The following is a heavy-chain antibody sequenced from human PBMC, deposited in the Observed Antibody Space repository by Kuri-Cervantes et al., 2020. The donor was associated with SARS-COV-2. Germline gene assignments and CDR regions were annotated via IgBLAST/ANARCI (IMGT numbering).Heavy chain of an antibody. V-gene: IGHV4-59*08. J-gene: IGHJ4*02. CDR1: GGSISNYY. D-gene: IGHD3-3*01. Sequence: GSLRLSCTVSGGSISNYYWTWLRQPPGKGLEWIGDFYDTGSTNYNPSLESRVTISVDTSRRQFSLNVRSVTAADTAIYYCARLDYDFWRGDLDYWGQGTLVTVSS. CDR2: FYDTGST. CDR3: ARLDYDFWRGDLDY.